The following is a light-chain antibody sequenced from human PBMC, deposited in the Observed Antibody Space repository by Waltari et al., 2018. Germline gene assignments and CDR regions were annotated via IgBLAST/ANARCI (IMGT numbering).Light chain of an antibody. Sequence: EIVLTQSPATLSLSPGDRATLSCRASQSINRYLAWYQQKPGQAPSLLIYDASDRATGIPTRFSGSGSGTDFTLTISRLEPEDFAVYYCQQYKSYPLTFGGGTKVEIK. CDR2: DAS. CDR1: QSINRY. J-gene: IGKJ4*01. V-gene: IGKV3-11*01. CDR3: QQYKSYPLT.